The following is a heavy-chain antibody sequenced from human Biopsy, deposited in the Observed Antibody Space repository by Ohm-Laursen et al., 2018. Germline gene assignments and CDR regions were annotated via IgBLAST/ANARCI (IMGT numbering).Heavy chain of an antibody. Sequence: TLSLTCTVSGGSIINNYWSWIRQPPGKGLEWIGYIYFTGSTNYNPSLKSRVTISVDTSKNQFSLRLSSVTAADTAVYYCARRLTTSFGMDVWGQGTTVTVSS. V-gene: IGHV4-59*01. J-gene: IGHJ6*02. CDR1: GGSIINNY. D-gene: IGHD4/OR15-4a*01. CDR2: IYFTGST. CDR3: ARRLTTSFGMDV.